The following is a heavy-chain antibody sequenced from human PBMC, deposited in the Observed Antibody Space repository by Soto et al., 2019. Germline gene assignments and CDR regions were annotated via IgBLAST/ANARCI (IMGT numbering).Heavy chain of an antibody. J-gene: IGHJ4*02. CDR3: ARDLAYIREY. D-gene: IGHD3-10*01. CDR2: ISTAHADI. Sequence: QVQLIQSGPEVRKPGASVKVSCKTSGYTFTDYGISWVRQAPGQGLEWMGWISTAHADIGYAQKFQGRVTMTKDTSSSTSFMELRSLRSDDTPIYYCARDLAYIREYWGQGTQVTVSS. CDR1: GYTFTDYG. V-gene: IGHV1-18*01.